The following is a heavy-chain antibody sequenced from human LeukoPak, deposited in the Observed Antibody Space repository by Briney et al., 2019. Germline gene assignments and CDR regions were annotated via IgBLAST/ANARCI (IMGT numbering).Heavy chain of an antibody. D-gene: IGHD1-1*01. CDR1: GGSISSGTYY. CDR3: ARDSDGKGDY. Sequence: SETLSLTCTVSGGSISSGTYYWNWIRQPAGKGLEWIGRIYTSGSTNYNPSLKSRVTISVDKSKNQFSLKLSSVTAADTAVYYCARDSDGKGDYWGQGTLVTVSS. V-gene: IGHV4-61*02. J-gene: IGHJ4*02. CDR2: IYTSGST.